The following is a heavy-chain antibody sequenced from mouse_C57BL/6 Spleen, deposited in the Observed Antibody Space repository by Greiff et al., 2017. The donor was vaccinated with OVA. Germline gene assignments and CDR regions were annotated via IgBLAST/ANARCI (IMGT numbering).Heavy chain of an antibody. D-gene: IGHD2-12*01. CDR2: IYPSDSET. Sequence: QVQLQQPGAELVRPGSSVKLSCKASGYTFTSYWMDWVKQRPGQGLEWIGNIYPSDSETHYNQKFKDKATLTVDKSSSTAYMQLSSLTSEDSAVYYCARRIYSAFAYWGQGTLVTVSA. V-gene: IGHV1-61*01. CDR3: ARRIYSAFAY. CDR1: GYTFTSYW. J-gene: IGHJ3*01.